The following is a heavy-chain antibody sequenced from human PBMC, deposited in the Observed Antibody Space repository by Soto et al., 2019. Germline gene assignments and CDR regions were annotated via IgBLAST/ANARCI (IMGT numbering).Heavy chain of an antibody. D-gene: IGHD3-9*01. CDR1: GYTFTSYG. CDR2: ISAYNGNT. Sequence: VASVKVSCKASGYTFTSYGISWVRQAPGQGLEWMGWISAYNGNTNYAQKLQGRVTMTTDTSTSTAYMELRSLRSDDTAVYYCARDVLRYFDWLLHPNWFDPWGQGTLVTVSS. V-gene: IGHV1-18*01. J-gene: IGHJ5*02. CDR3: ARDVLRYFDWLLHPNWFDP.